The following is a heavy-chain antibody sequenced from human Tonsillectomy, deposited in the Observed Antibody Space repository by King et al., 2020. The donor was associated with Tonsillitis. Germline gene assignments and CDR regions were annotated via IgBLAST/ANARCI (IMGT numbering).Heavy chain of an antibody. Sequence: VQLVESGGGVVQPGRSLRLSCAASGFTFSSYAMHWVRQAPGKGLEWVAVISYDGSNKYHADSVKGRFTISRDNSKNTLYLQMNSLRTEDTAVYFCAGEQWLVPSPFDYWGQGTLVTVSS. CDR3: AGEQWLVPSPFDY. CDR2: ISYDGSNK. CDR1: GFTFSSYA. D-gene: IGHD6-19*01. J-gene: IGHJ4*02. V-gene: IGHV3-30*01.